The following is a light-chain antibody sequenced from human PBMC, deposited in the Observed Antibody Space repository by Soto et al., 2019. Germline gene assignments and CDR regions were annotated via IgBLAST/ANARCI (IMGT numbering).Light chain of an antibody. J-gene: IGLJ1*01. Sequence: QSALTQPASVSGFPGQSITISCTGTSSDVGSFNLVSWYQQHPGKAPKLMIYEVNKRPSGVSNRFSGSKSGNTASLTISGLQAEDEADYYCCSYARSNTYVFGTGTKVTVL. V-gene: IGLV2-23*02. CDR1: SSDVGSFNL. CDR2: EVN. CDR3: CSYARSNTYV.